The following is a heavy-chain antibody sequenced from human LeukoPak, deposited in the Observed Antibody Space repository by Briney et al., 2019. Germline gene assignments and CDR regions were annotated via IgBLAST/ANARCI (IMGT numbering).Heavy chain of an antibody. CDR3: VTAGYRYGLH. Sequence: GGSLRLSCAASGFTFSSYAMHWVRQAPGKGLEYVSGISSNGGGTYYANSVKGRFTISRDNSKNTLYLQMGSLRAEEMAIYYCVTAGYRYGLHWGQGTLVTVSS. CDR2: ISSNGGGT. CDR1: GFTFSSYA. D-gene: IGHD5-18*01. V-gene: IGHV3-64*01. J-gene: IGHJ4*02.